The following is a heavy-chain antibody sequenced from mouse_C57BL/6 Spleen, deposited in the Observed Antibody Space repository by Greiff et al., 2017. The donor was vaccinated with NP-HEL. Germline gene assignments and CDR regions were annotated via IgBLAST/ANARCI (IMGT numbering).Heavy chain of an antibody. CDR1: GYTFTSYW. J-gene: IGHJ3*01. CDR3: ARENWEGAY. V-gene: IGHV1-50*01. D-gene: IGHD4-1*01. Sequence: QVQLKQPGAELVKPGASVKLSCKASGYTFTSYWMQWVKQRPGQGLEWIGEIDPSDSYTNYNQKFKGKATLTVDTSSSTAYMQLSSLTSEDSAVYYCARENWEGAYWGQGTLVTVSA. CDR2: IDPSDSYT.